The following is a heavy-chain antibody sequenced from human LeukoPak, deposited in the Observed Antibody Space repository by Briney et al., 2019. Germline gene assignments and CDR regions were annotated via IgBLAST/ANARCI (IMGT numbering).Heavy chain of an antibody. CDR3: AKDLFTWSGSPDDAFDI. CDR1: GFTFSSYS. CDR2: ISSSSSYI. J-gene: IGHJ3*02. Sequence: GGSLRLSCAASGFTFSSYSMNWVRQAPGKGLEWVSSISSSSSYIYYADSVKGRFTISRDNAKNSLYLQMNSLRAEDTAVYYCAKDLFTWSGSPDDAFDIWGQGTMVTVSS. V-gene: IGHV3-21*04. D-gene: IGHD1-26*01.